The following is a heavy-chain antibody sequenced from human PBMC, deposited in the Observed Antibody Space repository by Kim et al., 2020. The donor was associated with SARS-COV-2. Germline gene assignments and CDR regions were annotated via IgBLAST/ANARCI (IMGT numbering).Heavy chain of an antibody. J-gene: IGHJ4*02. Sequence: GGSLRLSCAASGFTFSGSAMHWVRQASGKGLEWVGRIRSKANSYATAYAASAKGRFTISRDDSKNTAYLQMNSLKTEDTAVYYCTPLITIFGSEEEDGPDYWGQGTLVTVSS. CDR1: GFTFSGSA. D-gene: IGHD3-3*01. CDR3: TPLITIFGSEEEDGPDY. V-gene: IGHV3-73*01. CDR2: IRSKANSYAT.